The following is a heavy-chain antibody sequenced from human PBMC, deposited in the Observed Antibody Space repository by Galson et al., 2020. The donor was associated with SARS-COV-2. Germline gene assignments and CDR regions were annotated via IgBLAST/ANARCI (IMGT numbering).Heavy chain of an antibody. J-gene: IGHJ4*02. V-gene: IGHV4-30-4*08. D-gene: IGHD2-21*01. CDR2: IFSGGSA. Sequence: SETLSLTCSVSGGSISSGGYQWCWIRQPPGKGLEWIGYIFSGGSAYYNPSLKSLITISVDTSKNRFSLNLNSVTAADTAVYCCARGGWGGDFIDYWGQGALVTVFS. CDR1: GGSISSGGYQ. CDR3: ARGGWGGDFIDY.